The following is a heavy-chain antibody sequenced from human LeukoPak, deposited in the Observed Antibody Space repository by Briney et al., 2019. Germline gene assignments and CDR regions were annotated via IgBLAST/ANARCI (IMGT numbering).Heavy chain of an antibody. CDR2: IIPIFGTA. J-gene: IGHJ5*02. V-gene: IGHV1-69*05. D-gene: IGHD6-13*01. CDR1: GGTFSSYA. CDR3: AGVWSSSWYGGFDP. Sequence: SVKVSCKASGGTFSSYAISWVRQAPGQGLEWMGGIIPIFGTANYAQKFQGRVTITTDESTSTAYMELSSQRSEDTAVYYCAGVWSSSWYGGFDPWGQGTLVTVSS.